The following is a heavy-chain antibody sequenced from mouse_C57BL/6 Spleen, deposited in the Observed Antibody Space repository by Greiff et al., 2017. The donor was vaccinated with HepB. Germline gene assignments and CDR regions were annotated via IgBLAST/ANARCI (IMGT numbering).Heavy chain of an antibody. CDR2: ISDGGSYT. CDR3: ARAKGIYYYGSSHWYFDV. V-gene: IGHV5-4*01. Sequence: EVQGVESGGGLVKPGGSLKLSCAASGFTFSSYAMSWVRQTPEKRLEWVATISDGGSYTYYPDNVKGRFTISRDNAKNNLYLQMSHLKSEDTAMYYCARAKGIYYYGSSHWYFDVWGTGTTVTVSS. J-gene: IGHJ1*03. D-gene: IGHD1-1*01. CDR1: GFTFSSYA.